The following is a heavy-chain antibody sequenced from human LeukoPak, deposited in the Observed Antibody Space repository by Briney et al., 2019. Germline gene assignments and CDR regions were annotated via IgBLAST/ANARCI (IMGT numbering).Heavy chain of an antibody. J-gene: IGHJ3*02. CDR1: GGSISSYY. CDR2: IYYSGST. V-gene: IGHV4-59*01. CDR3: ARDNWNDVIHGDDAFDI. Sequence: SETLSLTCTVSGGSISSYYWSWIRQPPGKGLEWIGYIYYSGSTNYNPSLKSRVTISVDTSKNQFSLKLSSVTAADTAVYYCARDNWNDVIHGDDAFDIWGQGTMVTVSS. D-gene: IGHD1-20*01.